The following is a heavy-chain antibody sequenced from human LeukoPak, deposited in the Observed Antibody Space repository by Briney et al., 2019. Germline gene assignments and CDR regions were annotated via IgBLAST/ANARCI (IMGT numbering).Heavy chain of an antibody. J-gene: IGHJ3*02. CDR3: AKALSGDADAFDI. D-gene: IGHD2-21*02. Sequence: PGGSLRLSCAASGFSLSSSVMHWVRQGPGKGLEYVSGIDGSGSSTHYASSLKDRFTISKDNSKNTLYFQMGSLRVEDMAVYYCAKALSGDADAFDIWGQGTMVTVSS. V-gene: IGHV3-64*01. CDR2: IDGSGSST. CDR1: GFSLSSSV.